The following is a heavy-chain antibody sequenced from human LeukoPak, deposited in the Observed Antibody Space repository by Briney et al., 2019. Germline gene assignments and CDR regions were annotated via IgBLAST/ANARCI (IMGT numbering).Heavy chain of an antibody. V-gene: IGHV3-9*01. D-gene: IGHD1-1*01. CDR3: AKGTTGTSSPFDY. J-gene: IGHJ4*02. CDR2: ISWNSGSI. Sequence: GRSLRLSCAASGFTFDDYAMHWVPQAPGKGLEWVSGISWNSGSIGYADSVKGRFTISRDNAKNSLYLQMNSLRAEDTALYYCAKGTTGTSSPFDYWGQGTLVTVSS. CDR1: GFTFDDYA.